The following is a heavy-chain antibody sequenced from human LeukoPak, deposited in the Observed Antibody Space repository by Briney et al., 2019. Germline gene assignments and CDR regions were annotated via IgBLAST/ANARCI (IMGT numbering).Heavy chain of an antibody. CDR3: TTDVTVACTGLDY. D-gene: IGHD6-19*01. V-gene: IGHV3-15*01. CDR2: IKSKTDGGTT. Sequence: PGGSLRLSCAASGFTFSNAWMSWVRQAPGKGLEWVGRIKSKTDGGTTDYAAPVKGRFTISRDDSKNTLYLQMNSLKTEDTAVYYCTTDVTVACTGLDYWGQGTLVTVSS. J-gene: IGHJ4*02. CDR1: GFTFSNAW.